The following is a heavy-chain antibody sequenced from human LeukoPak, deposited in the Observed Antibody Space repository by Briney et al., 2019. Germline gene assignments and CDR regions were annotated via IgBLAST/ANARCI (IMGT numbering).Heavy chain of an antibody. CDR3: AGHIAGYYYYYYYMDV. CDR1: GGSLSGYY. V-gene: IGHV4-34*01. D-gene: IGHD6-13*01. CDR2: INQSGRT. Sequence: SETLSLTCGVYGGSLSGYYWSWIRQPPGKGLEWIGEINQSGRTSYNPSLKSRVTISVDTSNNQFSLKLSSVTAADTAVYYCAGHIAGYYYYYYYMDVWGKGTTVTVSS. J-gene: IGHJ6*03.